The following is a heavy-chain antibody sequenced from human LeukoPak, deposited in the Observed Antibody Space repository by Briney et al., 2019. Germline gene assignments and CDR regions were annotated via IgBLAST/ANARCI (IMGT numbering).Heavy chain of an antibody. CDR2: ISGSGGSA. V-gene: IGHV3-23*01. CDR3: AKVLYGSGSYLSY. J-gene: IGHJ4*02. Sequence: PGGSLRLSCAASGFTFSSYAMSWVRQAPGKGLEWVSAISGSGGSAYYADSVKGRFTISRDNSKNTLYLQMNSLRAEDTAVYYCAKVLYGSGSYLSYWGQGTLVTVSS. CDR1: GFTFSSYA. D-gene: IGHD3-10*01.